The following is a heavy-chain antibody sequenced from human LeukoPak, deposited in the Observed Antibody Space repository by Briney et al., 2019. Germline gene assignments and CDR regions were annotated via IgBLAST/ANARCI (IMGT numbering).Heavy chain of an antibody. V-gene: IGHV3-23*01. CDR2: ISGSGGST. Sequence: GGSLRLSCAASGFTFSSYAMSWVRQAPGKGLEWVSAISGSGGSTYYADSVKGRFTISRDNSKNTLYLQMSSLRAEDTAVYYCAKEAVYSSSWDTNNWFDPWGQGTLVIVSS. D-gene: IGHD6-13*01. CDR3: AKEAVYSSSWDTNNWFDP. J-gene: IGHJ5*02. CDR1: GFTFSSYA.